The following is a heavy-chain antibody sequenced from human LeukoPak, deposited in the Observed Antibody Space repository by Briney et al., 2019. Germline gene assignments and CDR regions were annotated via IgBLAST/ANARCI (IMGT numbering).Heavy chain of an antibody. CDR3: ARDVPRWYQLQYGGQKEVGY. J-gene: IGHJ4*02. D-gene: IGHD2-2*02. Sequence: PSETLSLTCSVSGGSISSSSYYWGWIRQPPGKGLEWIGSIYYSGSTYYNPSLKSRVTISVDTSKNQFSLKLSSVTAADTAVYHCARDVPRWYQLQYGGQKEVGYWGQGTLVTVSS. CDR1: GGSISSSSYY. CDR2: IYYSGST. V-gene: IGHV4-39*07.